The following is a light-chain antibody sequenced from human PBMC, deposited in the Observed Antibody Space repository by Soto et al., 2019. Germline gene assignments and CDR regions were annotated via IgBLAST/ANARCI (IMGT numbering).Light chain of an antibody. Sequence: EIVLTQSPGTLSLSPGERATLSCRASQSVSTSYLAWYQQKPGQAPRLLIYGASSRATGIPDRFSGSGSGADFTLPISRLETEDFAVYYCQQYGSVPLTFGGGTKVEIK. V-gene: IGKV3-20*01. J-gene: IGKJ4*01. CDR1: QSVSTSY. CDR3: QQYGSVPLT. CDR2: GAS.